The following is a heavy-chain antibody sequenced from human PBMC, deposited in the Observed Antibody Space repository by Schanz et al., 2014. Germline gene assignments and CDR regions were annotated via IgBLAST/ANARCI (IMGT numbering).Heavy chain of an antibody. D-gene: IGHD3-10*01. J-gene: IGHJ4*02. CDR2: LAHDGNKK. CDR3: ARDAGTQNGPGFYGEDFSDS. V-gene: IGHV3-30*04. CDR1: GFTFSSYS. Sequence: QVQVVESGGGVVQPGRSLRLSCVASGFTFSSYSFHWFRQAPGKGLEWVAVLAHDGNKKYFAGSVKGRFTISRDNSKNRVYLQMNGLRPNDTAVYYCARDAGTQNGPGFYGEDFSDSWGQGTLVIVSS.